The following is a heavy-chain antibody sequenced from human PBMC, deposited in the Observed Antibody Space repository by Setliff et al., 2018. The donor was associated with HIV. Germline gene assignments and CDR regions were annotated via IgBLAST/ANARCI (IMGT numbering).Heavy chain of an antibody. V-gene: IGHV1-18*01. J-gene: IGHJ6*03. CDR1: GYTFTSYG. CDR2: ISEYNGDT. Sequence: ASVKVSCKASGYTFTSYGISWVRQAPGQGLEWMGWISEYNGDTKYAQKLQGRVTMTKDTSTSTAYMELRSLRSDDTAVYYWARDSSFNMDVWGKGTTVTVSS. CDR3: ARDSSFNMDV.